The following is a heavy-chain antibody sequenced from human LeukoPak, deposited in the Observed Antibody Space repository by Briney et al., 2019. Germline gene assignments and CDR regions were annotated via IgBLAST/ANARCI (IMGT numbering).Heavy chain of an antibody. Sequence: SETLSLTCAVYGGSFSGYYWSWIRQPPGKGLEWIGEINHSGSTNYNPSLKSRVTISVDTSKNQFSLKLSSVTAADTAVYYCARRFLTISVPNAFDIWGQETMVTVSS. D-gene: IGHD3-3*01. CDR2: INHSGST. CDR3: ARRFLTISVPNAFDI. V-gene: IGHV4-34*01. CDR1: GGSFSGYY. J-gene: IGHJ3*02.